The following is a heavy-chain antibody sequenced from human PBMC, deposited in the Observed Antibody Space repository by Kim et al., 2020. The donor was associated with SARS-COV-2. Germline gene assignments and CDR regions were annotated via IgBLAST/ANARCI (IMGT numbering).Heavy chain of an antibody. CDR3: AREENDYVWGSYRYYFDY. J-gene: IGHJ4*02. D-gene: IGHD3-16*02. CDR1: GFTFSSYG. V-gene: IGHV3-33*05. CDR2: ISYDGSNK. Sequence: GGSLRLSCAASGFTFSSYGMHWVRQAPGKGLEWVAVISYDGSNKYYADSVKGRFTISRDNSKNTLYLQMNSLRAEDTAVYYCAREENDYVWGSYRYYFDYWGQGTLVTVSS.